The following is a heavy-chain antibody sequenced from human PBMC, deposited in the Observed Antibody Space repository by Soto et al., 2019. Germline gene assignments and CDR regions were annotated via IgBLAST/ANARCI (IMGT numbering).Heavy chain of an antibody. V-gene: IGHV4-30-2*01. CDR2: IYHSGTT. D-gene: IGHD2-2*01. CDR1: GGSISSGGYS. Sequence: SETLSLTCTVSGGSISSGGYSWSWIRQPPGKGLEWIGYIYHSGTTHYNPPLKSRVTISVDRSKNQFSLKLSSVTAADTAVYYCARESSTGNWFDPWGQGTLVTVSS. CDR3: ARESSTGNWFDP. J-gene: IGHJ5*02.